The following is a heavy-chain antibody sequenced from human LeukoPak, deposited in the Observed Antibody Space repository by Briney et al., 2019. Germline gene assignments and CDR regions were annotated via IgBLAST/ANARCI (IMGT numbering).Heavy chain of an antibody. Sequence: SETLSLTCAVYGGSFSGYYWSWIRQPPGKGLEWIGEINHSGSTNYNPSLKSRVTISVDTSKNQFSLKLSSVTAADTAVYYCARAGSGSRDYFDYWGQGTLVTVSS. CDR2: INHSGST. CDR1: GGSFSGYY. D-gene: IGHD2-15*01. CDR3: ARAGSGSRDYFDY. J-gene: IGHJ4*02. V-gene: IGHV4-34*01.